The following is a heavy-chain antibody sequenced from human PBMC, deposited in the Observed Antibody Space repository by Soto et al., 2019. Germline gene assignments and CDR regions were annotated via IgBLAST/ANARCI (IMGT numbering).Heavy chain of an antibody. V-gene: IGHV4-34*01. Sequence: QVQLQQWGAGLLKPSETLSLTCAVYGRSFSGYYWTWIRQSPEKGLEWIGEVNHSGTTYYNPSLKTRVTISVHTPKNQFSLKMSSVTAADTAVYYCARAIGYCSSINCYSSRRLRFDSWGQGTLVTVSS. CDR2: VNHSGTT. D-gene: IGHD2-2*01. J-gene: IGHJ4*02. CDR3: ARAIGYCSSINCYSSRRLRFDS. CDR1: GRSFSGYY.